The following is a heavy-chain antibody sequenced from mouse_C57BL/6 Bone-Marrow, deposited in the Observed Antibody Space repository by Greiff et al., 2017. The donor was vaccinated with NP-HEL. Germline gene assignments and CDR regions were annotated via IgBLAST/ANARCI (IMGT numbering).Heavy chain of an antibody. CDR1: GFTFTDYY. J-gene: IGHJ2*01. V-gene: IGHV7-3*01. D-gene: IGHD2-4*01. Sequence: EVKLVDSGGGLVQPGGSLSLSCAASGFTFTDYYMSWVRQPPGKALEWLGFIRNKANGYTTEYSASVKGRFTISRDTSQSILYLQMNALRAEDSATYYCARYKIYDYDGDYFDYWGQGTTLTVSS. CDR3: ARYKIYDYDGDYFDY. CDR2: IRNKANGYTT.